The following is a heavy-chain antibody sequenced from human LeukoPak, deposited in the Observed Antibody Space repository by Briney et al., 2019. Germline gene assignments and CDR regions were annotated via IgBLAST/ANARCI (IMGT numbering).Heavy chain of an antibody. D-gene: IGHD6-19*01. Sequence: GGSLRLSCAGSGFIFNNYAMHWVRQPPGKGLEWVSGISWNSGSIDYADSVKGRFTISRDNAKNSLYLQMNSLRAEDTAVYYCARVGRQWLAQQNWFDPWGQGTLVTVSS. CDR2: ISWNSGSI. CDR1: GFIFNNYA. V-gene: IGHV3-9*01. J-gene: IGHJ5*02. CDR3: ARVGRQWLAQQNWFDP.